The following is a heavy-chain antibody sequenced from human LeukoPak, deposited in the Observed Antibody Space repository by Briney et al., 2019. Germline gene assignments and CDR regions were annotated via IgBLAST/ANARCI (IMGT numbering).Heavy chain of an antibody. V-gene: IGHV3-23*01. CDR2: ISGSGGST. CDR1: GFTFSSYA. CDR3: ARNYDSSGYYYGDAFDI. J-gene: IGHJ3*02. Sequence: PGGSLRLSCAASGFTFSSYAMSWVRQAPGKGLEWVSAISGSGGSTYYADSVKGRFTISRDNSKNTLYLQMNSLRAEDTAVYYCARNYDSSGYYYGDAFDIWGQGTMVTVSS. D-gene: IGHD3-22*01.